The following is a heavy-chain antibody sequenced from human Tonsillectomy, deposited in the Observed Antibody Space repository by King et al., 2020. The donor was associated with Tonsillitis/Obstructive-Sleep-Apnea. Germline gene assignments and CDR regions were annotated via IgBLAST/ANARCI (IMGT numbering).Heavy chain of an antibody. CDR1: GHSIRSSSYY. J-gene: IGHJ4*02. V-gene: IGHV4-39*01. Sequence: QLQESGPGLVKPSENLSLTCTVSGHSIRSSSYYWGWIRQPPGKGLEWIGTIDYTGSTYYNPSLKSRVTISVDTSQNQFSLKLTSVTAADTAVYYCARHVRDGYGTNFDYGGQGTLVTVPS. CDR2: IDYTGST. CDR3: ARHVRDGYGTNFDY. D-gene: IGHD5-24*01.